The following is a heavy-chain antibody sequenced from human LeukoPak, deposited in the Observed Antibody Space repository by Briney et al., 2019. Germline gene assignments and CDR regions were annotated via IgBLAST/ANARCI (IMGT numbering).Heavy chain of an antibody. CDR3: ASSSDSSGYYHGRFDY. V-gene: IGHV3-23*01. Sequence: PGGSLRLSCAASGFPFSNYWMSWVRQAPGRGLEWVSAFSGSGGSTDYAASVKGRFTISRDNSRNALHLQMNSRRGEDTAVYYCASSSDSSGYYHGRFDYWGQGILVTVSS. J-gene: IGHJ4*02. CDR2: FSGSGGST. D-gene: IGHD3-22*01. CDR1: GFPFSNYW.